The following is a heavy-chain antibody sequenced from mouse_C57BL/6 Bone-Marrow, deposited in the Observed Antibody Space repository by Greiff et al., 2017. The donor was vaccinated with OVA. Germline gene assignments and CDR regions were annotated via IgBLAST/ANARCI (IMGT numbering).Heavy chain of an antibody. V-gene: IGHV8-8*01. D-gene: IGHD1-1*01. CDR3: ARIARGSSYFDY. Sequence: QVTLKESGPGILQPSQTLSLTCSFSGFSLSTFGMGVGWIRQPSGQGLEWLAHIWWDDAKYYNPALKSRLSISKDTSKNQVFRKIANVDTADTATYYCARIARGSSYFDYWGQGTTLTVSS. J-gene: IGHJ2*01. CDR2: IWWDDAK. CDR1: GFSLSTFGMG.